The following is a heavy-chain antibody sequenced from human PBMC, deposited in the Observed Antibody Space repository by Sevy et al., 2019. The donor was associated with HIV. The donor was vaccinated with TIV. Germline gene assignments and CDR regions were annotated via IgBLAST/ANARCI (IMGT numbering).Heavy chain of an antibody. CDR1: GFTFSKYW. CDR2: IKQDAGQK. J-gene: IGHJ4*02. V-gene: IGHV3-7*01. Sequence: GGSLRLSCAASGFTFSKYWMGWVRQAPGEGLEWVANIKQDAGQKYYVDSVKGRFTISRENAKNSLYLQMNSLRAEDTAVYFCARDDGNYYFHYWGQGTLVTVSS. D-gene: IGHD1-7*01. CDR3: ARDDGNYYFHY.